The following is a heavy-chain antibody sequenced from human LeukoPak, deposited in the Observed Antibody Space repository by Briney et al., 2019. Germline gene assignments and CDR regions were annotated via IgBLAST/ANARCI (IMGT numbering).Heavy chain of an antibody. CDR3: ARGGGYSYVAPDY. CDR2: ISGSGGST. D-gene: IGHD5-18*01. Sequence: QTGGSLRLSCAASGFTFSSYAMGWVRQAPGKGLEWVSAISGSGGSTSYADSVKGRFTISRDNAKSTLYLQMNSLRAEDTAVYYCARGGGYSYVAPDYWGQGTLVTVSS. V-gene: IGHV3-23*01. CDR1: GFTFSSYA. J-gene: IGHJ4*02.